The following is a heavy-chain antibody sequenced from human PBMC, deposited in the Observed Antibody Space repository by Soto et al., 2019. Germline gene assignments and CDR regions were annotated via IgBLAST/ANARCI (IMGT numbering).Heavy chain of an antibody. CDR3: ARSPGYYFDY. J-gene: IGHJ4*02. CDR1: GGSISTYY. CDR2: IYYSGST. V-gene: IGHV4-59*01. Sequence: PSETLSLTCTVSGGSISTYYWSWIRQPPGKGLEWIGYIYYSGSTNYNPSLKSRVTISVDTSKDQFSLKLSSVTAADTAVYYCARSPGYYFDYWGRGTLVTVSS.